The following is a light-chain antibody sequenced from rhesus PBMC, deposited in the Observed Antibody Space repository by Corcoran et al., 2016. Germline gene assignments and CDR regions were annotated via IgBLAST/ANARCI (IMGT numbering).Light chain of an antibody. Sequence: QVILTQSPATLSLSPGERATLSCRASQSVSSYLAWYQQKPGQAPRLLIYGASRRATGVPDRFSGSGSGTDCTLTISSLEPEDVGVYHCYQHSSGLTFGGGTKVEFK. CDR1: QSVSSY. J-gene: IGKJ4*01. V-gene: IGKV3-10*01. CDR3: YQHSSGLT. CDR2: GAS.